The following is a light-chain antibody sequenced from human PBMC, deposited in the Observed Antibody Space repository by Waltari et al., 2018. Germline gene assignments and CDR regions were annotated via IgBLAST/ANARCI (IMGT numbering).Light chain of an antibody. CDR2: DVN. J-gene: IGLJ2*01. V-gene: IGLV2-8*01. CDR1: SGDIGAYNS. Sequence: QSALTQPPSASGSPGQSVTISCTGTSGDIGAYNSVNWYRQNPGKVPTLMIYDVNRRPSGVPDRFSGSKSGNTASLTVSGLQPEDEAVYYCNSFAGSDTVVFGGGTTLTVL. CDR3: NSFAGSDTVV.